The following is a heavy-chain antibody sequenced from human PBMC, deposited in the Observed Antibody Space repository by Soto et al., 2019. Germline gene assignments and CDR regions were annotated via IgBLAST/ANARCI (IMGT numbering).Heavy chain of an antibody. Sequence: SETLSLTCAVYGGSFSGYYWSWIRQPPGKGLEWIGEINHSGSTNYNPSLKSRVTISVDTSKNQFSLKLSSVTAADTAVYYCASAAPEWFGESDYWFDPWGQGTLVTVSS. CDR1: GGSFSGYY. V-gene: IGHV4-34*01. D-gene: IGHD3-10*01. CDR2: INHSGST. CDR3: ASAAPEWFGESDYWFDP. J-gene: IGHJ5*02.